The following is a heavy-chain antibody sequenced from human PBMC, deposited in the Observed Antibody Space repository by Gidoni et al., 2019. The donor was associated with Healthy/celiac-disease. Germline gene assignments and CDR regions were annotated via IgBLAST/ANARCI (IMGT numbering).Heavy chain of an antibody. CDR1: GGTFRSYA. CDR2: IIPIFGTA. J-gene: IGHJ6*02. D-gene: IGHD2-15*01. Sequence: QVHLVQSGAEVKTPGSSVTVSCKASGGTFRSYASSWVRQAPGQGLEWMGGIIPIFGTAKDAQKFQGRVTITADESTSTAYMELSSLRSEDTAVYYCARGARYCSGGSCYSNYYYYGMDVWGQGTTVTVSS. V-gene: IGHV1-69*01. CDR3: ARGARYCSGGSCYSNYYYYGMDV.